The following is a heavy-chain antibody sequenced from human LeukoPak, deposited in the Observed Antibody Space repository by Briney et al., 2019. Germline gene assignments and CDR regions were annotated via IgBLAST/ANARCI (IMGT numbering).Heavy chain of an antibody. Sequence: ASVKVSCKASGGTFSSYAISWVRQAPGQGLEWMGGIIPIFGTANYAQKFQGRVTITTDESTSTAYMELSSLRSEDTAVYYCAIYYYDSSGLGSWGQGTLVTVSS. V-gene: IGHV1-69*05. J-gene: IGHJ4*02. CDR2: IIPIFGTA. CDR3: AIYYYDSSGLGS. D-gene: IGHD3-22*01. CDR1: GGTFSSYA.